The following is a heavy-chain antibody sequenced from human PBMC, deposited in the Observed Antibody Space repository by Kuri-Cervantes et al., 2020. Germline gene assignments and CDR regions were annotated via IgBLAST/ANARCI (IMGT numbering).Heavy chain of an antibody. Sequence: SETLSLTCTVSGGSISSYYWSWIRQPPGKGLEWIGYIYYSGSTNYNPSLKSRVTISVDTSKNQFSLKLSFVTAADTAVYYCARVRSLPWGGDAFDIWGQGTMVTVSS. V-gene: IGHV4-59*01. CDR3: ARVRSLPWGGDAFDI. J-gene: IGHJ3*02. CDR2: IYYSGST. D-gene: IGHD3-16*01. CDR1: GGSISSYY.